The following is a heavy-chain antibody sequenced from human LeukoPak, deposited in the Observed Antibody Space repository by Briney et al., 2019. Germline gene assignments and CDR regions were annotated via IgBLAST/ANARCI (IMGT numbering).Heavy chain of an antibody. D-gene: IGHD6-13*01. CDR1: GYTFTGYY. J-gene: IGHJ5*02. Sequence: ASVKVSCKASGYTFTGYYINWVRQAPGQGLEWMGWTNPNSGGTNYAQKFQGRVTMTRDTSISTAYMELSSLRSDDTAVYYCARDLGGYDNWFDPWGQGTLVTVSS. CDR3: ARDLGGYDNWFDP. CDR2: TNPNSGGT. V-gene: IGHV1-2*02.